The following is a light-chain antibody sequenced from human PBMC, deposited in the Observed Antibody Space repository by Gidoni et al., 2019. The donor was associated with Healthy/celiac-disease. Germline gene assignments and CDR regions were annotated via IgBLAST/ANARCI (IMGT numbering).Light chain of an antibody. CDR2: DAS. J-gene: IGKJ4*01. V-gene: IGKV3-11*01. CDR1: QSVSSY. Sequence: EIALSPSPAPLSLSPGERATLSCRASQSVSSYLAWYQQKPGQAPRLLIYDASNRATGIPARFSGSGSGTDFTLTSSSLEAEDFAVYYCQQRSKSLTFGGGTKVEIK. CDR3: QQRSKSLT.